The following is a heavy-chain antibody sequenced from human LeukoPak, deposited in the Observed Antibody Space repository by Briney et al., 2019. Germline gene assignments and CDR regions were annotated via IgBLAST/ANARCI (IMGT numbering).Heavy chain of an antibody. J-gene: IGHJ4*02. D-gene: IGHD3-22*01. V-gene: IGHV4-30-4*08. Sequence: SEALSLTCTVSGGSISSGDYYWSWIRQPPGKGLEWIGYIYYSGSTYYNPSLKSRVTISVDTSKNQFSLKLSSVTAADTAVYYCARVELWPYYDSSGYIDYWGQGTLVTVPS. CDR3: ARVELWPYYDSSGYIDY. CDR1: GGSISSGDYY. CDR2: IYYSGST.